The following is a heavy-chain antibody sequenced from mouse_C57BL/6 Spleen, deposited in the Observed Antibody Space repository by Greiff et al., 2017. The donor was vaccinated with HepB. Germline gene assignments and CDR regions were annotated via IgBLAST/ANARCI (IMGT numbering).Heavy chain of an antibody. CDR3: ARDDYDGFDY. Sequence: EVQLQQSGGGLVKPLGSLKLSCAASGFTFSDYGMHWVRQAPEKGLEWVAYISSGSSTIYYADTVKGRFTISRDNAKNTLFLQMTSLRSEDTAMYYCARDDYDGFDYWGQGTTLTVSS. CDR2: ISSGSSTI. CDR1: GFTFSDYG. J-gene: IGHJ2*01. V-gene: IGHV5-17*01. D-gene: IGHD2-4*01.